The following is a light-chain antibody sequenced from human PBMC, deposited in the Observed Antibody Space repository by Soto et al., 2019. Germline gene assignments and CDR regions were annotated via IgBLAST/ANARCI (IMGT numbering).Light chain of an antibody. V-gene: IGKV3-20*01. Sequence: VLTQSPGTLSLSPGERATLSCRASQRVNSNYFAWYQQKPGQAPRLLVFGASTSATGIPDRFSGSGSGTDFILTISRVEPEDVAMYYCKQYTASSGIFTFGPGTRVDIK. CDR1: QRVNSNY. CDR3: KQYTASSGIFT. CDR2: GAS. J-gene: IGKJ3*01.